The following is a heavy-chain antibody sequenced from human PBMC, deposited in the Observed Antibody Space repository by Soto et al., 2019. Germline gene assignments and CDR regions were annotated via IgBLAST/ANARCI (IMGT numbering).Heavy chain of an antibody. CDR2: IIPIFGTA. V-gene: IGHV1-69*14. CDR1: GGTFSSYA. J-gene: IGHJ4*02. Sequence: QVQLVQSGAEVKKPGSSVKVSCKASGGTFSSYAISWVRQAPGQGLEWMGGIIPIFGTANYAQKFQGRVTISADKSTTTAYMELSSLRSEDTAVYYCARHLYSEYTAMLMPFDYWGQGTLVTVSS. CDR3: ARHLYSEYTAMLMPFDY. D-gene: IGHD5-18*01.